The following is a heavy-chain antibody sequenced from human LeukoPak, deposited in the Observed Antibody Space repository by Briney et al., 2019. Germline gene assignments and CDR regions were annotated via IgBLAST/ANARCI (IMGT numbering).Heavy chain of an antibody. V-gene: IGHV3-23*01. CDR3: AKEPGP. J-gene: IGHJ5*02. D-gene: IGHD1-14*01. CDR2: LSGSGGST. CDR1: GGSISSSSYY. Sequence: PSETLSLTCTVSGGSISSSSYYWGWIRQPPGKGLEWVSGLSGSGGSTYYADSVKGRFTISRDISKNTLYLQMNSLRAEDTAVYYCAKEPGPWGQGTLVTVSS.